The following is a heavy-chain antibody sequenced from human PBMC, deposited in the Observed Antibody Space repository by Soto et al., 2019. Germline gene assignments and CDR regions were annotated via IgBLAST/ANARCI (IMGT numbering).Heavy chain of an antibody. V-gene: IGHV4-59*01. J-gene: IGHJ4*02. CDR3: AREGNLGRWLQPLDF. D-gene: IGHD5-12*01. CDR2: IHYNGNT. CDR1: GDSISAYS. Sequence: QVQLQVSAPGLVKPSETLSLICTVSGDSISAYSWSWVRQPPGKGLEWIGNIHYNGNTKYNPSLRSRVTXPIXXSXYQFSLKLISVTAADTAKYFCAREGNLGRWLQPLDFWGQGTLVTVSS.